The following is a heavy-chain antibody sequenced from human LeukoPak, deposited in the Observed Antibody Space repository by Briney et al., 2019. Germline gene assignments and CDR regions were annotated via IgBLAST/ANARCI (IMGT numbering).Heavy chain of an antibody. Sequence: ASVKVSCKASGYTFTSYDINWVRQATGQGLEWMGWMNPNSGNTGYAQKFQGRVTMTRYTSISTAYMELCSLRSEDTAVYYCARAGRYSRTTDYWGQGTLVTVSS. CDR3: ARAGRYSRTTDY. D-gene: IGHD6-13*01. V-gene: IGHV1-8*01. J-gene: IGHJ4*02. CDR1: GYTFTSYD. CDR2: MNPNSGNT.